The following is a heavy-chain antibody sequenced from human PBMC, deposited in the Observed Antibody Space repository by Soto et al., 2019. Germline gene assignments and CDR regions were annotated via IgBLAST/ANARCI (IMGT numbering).Heavy chain of an antibody. Sequence: QVQLVQSGAEVKKPGSSVKVSCKASGGTFSSYTISWVRQAPGQGLEWMGRIIPILGIANYAQKFQGRVTITADKSTSTDYMELSSLRSEDTAVYYCAMVRGDFAFDIWGQGTMVTVSS. D-gene: IGHD3-10*01. J-gene: IGHJ3*02. CDR1: GGTFSSYT. CDR3: AMVRGDFAFDI. CDR2: IIPILGIA. V-gene: IGHV1-69*02.